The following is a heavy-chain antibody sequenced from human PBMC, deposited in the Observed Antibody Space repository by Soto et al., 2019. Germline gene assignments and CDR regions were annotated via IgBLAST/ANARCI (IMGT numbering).Heavy chain of an antibody. CDR2: MNPNSGNT. Sequence: ASVKVSCKASGYTFTSYAMHWVRQATGQGLEWMGWMNPNSGNTGYAQKFQGRVTMTRNTSISTAYMELSSLRSEDTAVYYCARGITIFGVVPGWGQGTLVTVSS. J-gene: IGHJ4*02. D-gene: IGHD3-3*01. CDR3: ARGITIFGVVPG. V-gene: IGHV1-8*02. CDR1: GYTFTSYA.